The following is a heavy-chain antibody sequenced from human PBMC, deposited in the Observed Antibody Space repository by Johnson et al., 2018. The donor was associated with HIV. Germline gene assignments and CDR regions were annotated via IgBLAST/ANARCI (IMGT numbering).Heavy chain of an antibody. V-gene: IGHV3-13*01. J-gene: IGHJ3*02. Sequence: VQLVESGGGLVQPGGSLRLSCAASGFTFTNYDMHWVRQPTGYGLEWVSAIGSAADTYFPGSVKGRFTISREDARNSLYLQMNSLRPGDTSVYYCARDRGDPEGFDIWGQGTMVTVSS. CDR2: IGSAADT. CDR1: GFTFTNYD. D-gene: IGHD2-21*02. CDR3: ARDRGDPEGFDI.